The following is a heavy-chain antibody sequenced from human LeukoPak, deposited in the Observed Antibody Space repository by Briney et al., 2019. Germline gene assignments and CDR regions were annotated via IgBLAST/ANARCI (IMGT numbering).Heavy chain of an antibody. V-gene: IGHV4-34*01. CDR2: INHSGST. CDR1: GGSFSGYY. Sequence: SETLSLTCAVYGGSFSGYYWSWIRQPPGKGLEWIGEINHSGSTNYNPSLKSRVTISVDTSKNQSSLKLSSVTAADTAVYYRARGVFWSGSCMDVWGKGTTVTVSS. J-gene: IGHJ6*03. CDR3: ARGVFWSGSCMDV. D-gene: IGHD3-3*01.